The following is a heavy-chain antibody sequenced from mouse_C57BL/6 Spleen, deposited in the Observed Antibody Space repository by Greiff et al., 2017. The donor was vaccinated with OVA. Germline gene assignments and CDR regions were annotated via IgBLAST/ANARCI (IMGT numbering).Heavy chain of an antibody. D-gene: IGHD1-1*01. Sequence: EVQRVESGGGLVKPGGSLKLSCAASGFTFSSYAMSWVRQTPEKRLEWVATISDGGSYTYYPDNVKGRFTISRDNAKNNLYLQMSHLKSEDTAMYYCARDDGSSYDYFDYWGQGTTLTVSS. CDR2: ISDGGSYT. J-gene: IGHJ2*01. CDR3: ARDDGSSYDYFDY. CDR1: GFTFSSYA. V-gene: IGHV5-4*01.